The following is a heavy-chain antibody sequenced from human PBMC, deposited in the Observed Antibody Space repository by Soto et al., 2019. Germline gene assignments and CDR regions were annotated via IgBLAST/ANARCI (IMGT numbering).Heavy chain of an antibody. CDR3: AREDDGGDRDYYGLDV. V-gene: IGHV4-34*01. D-gene: IGHD2-21*02. CDR2: IHYSGST. J-gene: IGHJ6*02. Sequence: PSETLSLTCAVYVGSFSGYYWSWIRQPPGKGLEWIGYIHYSGSTIYNPSFKSRVTISVDTSKHQFSLQLSSVTAADTAVYFCAREDDGGDRDYYGLDVWGQGTTVTVSS. CDR1: VGSFSGYY.